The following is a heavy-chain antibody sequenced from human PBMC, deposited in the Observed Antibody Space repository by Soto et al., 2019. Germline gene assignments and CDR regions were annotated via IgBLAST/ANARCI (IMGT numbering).Heavy chain of an antibody. CDR1: GFTFSSYA. Sequence: EVQLLESGGGLVQPGGSLRLSCAASGFTFSSYAMSWVRQAPGKGLEWVSAISGSGGSTYYADFVKGRFTISRDNSKNTLYLQMNSLRAEDTAVYYCAKAAVCSSTSCNHWYFDLWGRGTLVTVSS. V-gene: IGHV3-23*01. J-gene: IGHJ2*01. CDR3: AKAAVCSSTSCNHWYFDL. D-gene: IGHD2-2*01. CDR2: ISGSGGST.